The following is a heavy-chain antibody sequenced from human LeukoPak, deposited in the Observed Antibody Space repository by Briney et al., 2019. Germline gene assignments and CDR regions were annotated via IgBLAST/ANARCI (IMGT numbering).Heavy chain of an antibody. J-gene: IGHJ3*02. V-gene: IGHV4-39*07. CDR3: ARAYYDYVWGTYYDAFDI. CDR2: IYYSGST. Sequence: PSETLSLTCTVPSGSISSKNYYWGWIRQPPGKGLEWIGSIYYSGSTYYNPSLRSRVTISVDTSKNQFSLKLSSVTAADTAVYYCARAYYDYVWGTYYDAFDIWGQGTMVTVSS. D-gene: IGHD3-16*01. CDR1: SGSISSKNYY.